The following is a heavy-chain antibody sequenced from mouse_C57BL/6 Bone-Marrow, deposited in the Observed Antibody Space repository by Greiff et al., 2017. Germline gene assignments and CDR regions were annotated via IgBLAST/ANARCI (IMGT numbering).Heavy chain of an antibody. CDR2: IWWDDDK. Sequence: QVTLKECGPGILQPSQTLSLTCSFSGFSLSTFGMGVGWIRPPSGMGLEWLAHIWWDDDKYYNPALKSRPTISKDTSKNQVFLKIANVDTADTATYYCARTIYYGNGFAYWGQGTTLSVSS. CDR3: ARTIYYGNGFAY. CDR1: GFSLSTFGMG. V-gene: IGHV8-8*01. D-gene: IGHD2-1*01. J-gene: IGHJ2*01.